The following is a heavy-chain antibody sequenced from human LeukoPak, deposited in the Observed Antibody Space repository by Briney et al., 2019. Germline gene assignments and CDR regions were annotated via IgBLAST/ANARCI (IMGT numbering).Heavy chain of an antibody. D-gene: IGHD3-22*01. CDR3: ATSSGHYNCFDP. J-gene: IGHJ5*02. Sequence: GGSLRLSCAASGFTFSSYWMHWVRQAPGKGLVWVSRINSDGSSTSYADSVKGRFTISRDNAKNTLYLQMNSLTAEDTAIYYCATSSGHYNCFDPWGQGTLVTVSS. CDR2: INSDGSST. CDR1: GFTFSSYW. V-gene: IGHV3-74*01.